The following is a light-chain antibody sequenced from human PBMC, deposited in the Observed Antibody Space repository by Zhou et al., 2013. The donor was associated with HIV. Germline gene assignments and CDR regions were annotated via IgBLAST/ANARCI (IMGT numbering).Light chain of an antibody. CDR3: QQYNSYSRT. V-gene: IGKV1-5*03. CDR2: KAS. J-gene: IGKJ1*01. CDR1: QSISSW. Sequence: DIQMTQSPSTLSASVGDRVTITCRASQSISSWLAWYQQKPGKAPKLLIYKASSLESGVPSRLSGSGSGTEFTLTISSLQPDDFATYYCQQYNSYSRTFGQGTKVE.